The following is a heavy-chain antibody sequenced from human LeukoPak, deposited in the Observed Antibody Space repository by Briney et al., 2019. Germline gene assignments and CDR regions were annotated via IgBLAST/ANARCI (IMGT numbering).Heavy chain of an antibody. CDR2: ISGSGGST. Sequence: GGSLRLSCAASGFTFSSYAMSWVRQAPGKGLEWVSAISGSGGSTYYADSVKGRFTISRDNSKNTLYLQMNSLKTEDTAVYYCTTPDGHGDYLRGDAFDIWGQGTMVTVSS. J-gene: IGHJ3*02. V-gene: IGHV3-23*01. D-gene: IGHD4-17*01. CDR3: TTPDGHGDYLRGDAFDI. CDR1: GFTFSSYA.